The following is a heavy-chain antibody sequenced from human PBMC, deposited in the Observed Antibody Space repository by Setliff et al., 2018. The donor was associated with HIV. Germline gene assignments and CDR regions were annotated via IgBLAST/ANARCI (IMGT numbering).Heavy chain of an antibody. J-gene: IGHJ3*02. CDR1: GFTFSDYS. Sequence: PGGSLSLSCAASGFTFSDYSMNWVRQAPGKGLEWVSYISSSSSTIYYADSVKGRFTISRDNAKISLYLQMNSLRAEDTAVYYCARDRRPEWQRLGAAGGDAFDIWGQGTRVTVSS. CDR3: ARDRRPEWQRLGAAGGDAFDI. CDR2: ISSSSSTI. V-gene: IGHV3-48*04. D-gene: IGHD5-12*01.